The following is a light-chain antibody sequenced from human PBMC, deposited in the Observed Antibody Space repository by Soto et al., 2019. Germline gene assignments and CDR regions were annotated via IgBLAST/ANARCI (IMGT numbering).Light chain of an antibody. CDR2: AAS. CDR1: QSISSY. Sequence: DIQMTQSPSSLSASVGDRVTITCRASQSISSYLNWYQQKPGQAPKLLIYAASSLQSGVPSRFSGSGSGTAFTLTISCLQPEDFATYYCQQSYSTPHTFGQGTKLEIE. V-gene: IGKV1-39*01. J-gene: IGKJ2*01. CDR3: QQSYSTPHT.